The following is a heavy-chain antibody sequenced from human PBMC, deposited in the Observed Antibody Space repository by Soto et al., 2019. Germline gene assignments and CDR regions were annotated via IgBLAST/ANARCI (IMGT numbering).Heavy chain of an antibody. J-gene: IGHJ2*01. D-gene: IGHD1-26*01. V-gene: IGHV4-59*08. Sequence: GKGLEWIGYIYYSGSTNYNPSLKSRVTISVDTSKNQFSLKLSSVTAADTAVYYCAFFFQDRGGIRATVPVSAFLRNRSSDL. CDR2: IYYSGST. CDR3: AFFFQDRGGIRATVPVSAFLRNRSSDL.